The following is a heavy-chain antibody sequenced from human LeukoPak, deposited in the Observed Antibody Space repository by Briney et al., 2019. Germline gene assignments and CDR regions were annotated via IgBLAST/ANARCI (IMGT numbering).Heavy chain of an antibody. CDR3: ARALSVVILFDY. Sequence: ASVKVSCKASGYTFTSYGISWVRQAPGQGLEWMGWISAYNGNTNYAQKLQGRVTMTTDTSTSTAYMELRSLRSDDTAVCYCARALSVVILFDYLGQGTLVTGSS. J-gene: IGHJ4*02. CDR2: ISAYNGNT. CDR1: GYTFTSYG. D-gene: IGHD2-21*01. V-gene: IGHV1-18*01.